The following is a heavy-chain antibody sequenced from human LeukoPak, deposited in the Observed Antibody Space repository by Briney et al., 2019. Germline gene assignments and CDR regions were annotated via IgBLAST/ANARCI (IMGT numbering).Heavy chain of an antibody. J-gene: IGHJ4*02. D-gene: IGHD4-17*01. CDR1: GYTFTNYG. V-gene: IGHV1-2*06. Sequence: GTSVKVSCKASGYTFTNYGISWLRQAPGQGLEWMGRINPNSGGTNYAQKFQGRVTMTRDTSISTAYMELSRLRSDDTAVYYCARVGTGGDYTSYWGQGTLVTVSS. CDR3: ARVGTGGDYTSY. CDR2: INPNSGGT.